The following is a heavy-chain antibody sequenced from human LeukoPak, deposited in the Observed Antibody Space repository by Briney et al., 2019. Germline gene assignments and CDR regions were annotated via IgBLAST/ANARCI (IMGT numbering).Heavy chain of an antibody. J-gene: IGHJ4*02. CDR2: IKSKTDGETT. CDR3: TIFTYGGIDY. D-gene: IGHD4/OR15-4a*01. Sequence: GGSLRLSCAASGFTLSNAWMSWVRQAPGKGLEWVGRIKSKTDGETTDYAAPVKGRFTISRDDSKNTLSLQMNGLKTEDTAVYYCTIFTYGGIDYWGQGTLVTVSS. V-gene: IGHV3-15*01. CDR1: GFTLSNAW.